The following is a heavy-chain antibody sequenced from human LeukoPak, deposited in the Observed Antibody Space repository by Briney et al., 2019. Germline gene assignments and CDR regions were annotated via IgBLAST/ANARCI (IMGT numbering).Heavy chain of an antibody. CDR3: ARGPGQLVPGYYFDY. J-gene: IGHJ4*02. Sequence: SETLSLTCAVYGGSFGGYYWSWIRQPPGKGLEWIGEINHSGSTNYNPSLKSRVTISVDTSKNQFSLKLSSVTAADTAVYYCARGPGQLVPGYYFDYWGQGTLVTASS. CDR1: GGSFGGYY. D-gene: IGHD6-6*01. V-gene: IGHV4-34*01. CDR2: INHSGST.